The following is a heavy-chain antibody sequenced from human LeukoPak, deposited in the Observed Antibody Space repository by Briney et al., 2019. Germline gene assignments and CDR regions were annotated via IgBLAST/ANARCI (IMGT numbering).Heavy chain of an antibody. D-gene: IGHD6-19*01. V-gene: IGHV3-30-3*01. CDR2: ISYDGSNK. CDR3: ASYSIAVAGSYYFDY. J-gene: IGHJ4*02. CDR1: GFTFSSYA. Sequence: GGSLRLSCAASGFTFSSYAMHWVRQAPGKGLEWVAVISYDGSNKYYADSVKGRFTISRDNSKNTLYLQMNSLRAEDTAVYYCASYSIAVAGSYYFDYWDQGTLVTVSS.